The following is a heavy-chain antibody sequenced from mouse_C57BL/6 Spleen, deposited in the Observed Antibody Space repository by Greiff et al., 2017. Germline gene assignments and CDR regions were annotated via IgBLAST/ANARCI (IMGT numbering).Heavy chain of an antibody. Sequence: QVQLQQSGPGLVQPSQSLSITCTVSGFSLTSYGVHWVRQSPGKGLEWLGVIWSGGSTDYNAAFISRLSISKDNSKSQVFFKMNSLQADDTAIYYCARKRIYCYGSSYGYYAMDYWGQGTSVTVSS. J-gene: IGHJ4*01. V-gene: IGHV2-2*01. CDR1: GFSLTSYG. CDR2: IWSGGST. CDR3: ARKRIYCYGSSYGYYAMDY. D-gene: IGHD1-1*01.